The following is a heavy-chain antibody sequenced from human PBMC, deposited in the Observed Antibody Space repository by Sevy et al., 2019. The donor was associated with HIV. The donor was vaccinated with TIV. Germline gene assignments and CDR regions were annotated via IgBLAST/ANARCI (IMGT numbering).Heavy chain of an antibody. Sequence: GGSLRLSCAASGFTVSSNYMSWVRQAPGKGLEWVSVIYSGGSTYYADSVKGRFTISRDNSKNMLYLQMNSLRAEDTAVYYCARLSYYYDSSGYVYWGQGTLVTVSS. CDR2: IYSGGST. CDR1: GFTVSSNY. CDR3: ARLSYYYDSSGYVY. J-gene: IGHJ4*02. D-gene: IGHD3-22*01. V-gene: IGHV3-53*01.